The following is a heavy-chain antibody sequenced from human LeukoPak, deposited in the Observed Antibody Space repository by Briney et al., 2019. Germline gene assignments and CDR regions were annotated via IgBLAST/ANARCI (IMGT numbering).Heavy chain of an antibody. J-gene: IGHJ2*01. Sequence: SSETLSLTCTVSGGSTGSDYWSWIRQSPGKGLEWVGYVYNSGDTGKNPSLKSRVTILLDTSKNQCSLKLTSVSAADTAVYYCARLKLGAYFDLWGRGTLVTVSS. D-gene: IGHD3-16*01. CDR2: VYNSGDT. CDR1: GGSTGSDY. V-gene: IGHV4-59*08. CDR3: ARLKLGAYFDL.